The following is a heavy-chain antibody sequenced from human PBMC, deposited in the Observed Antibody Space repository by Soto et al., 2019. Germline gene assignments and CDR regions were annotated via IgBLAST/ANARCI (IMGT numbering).Heavy chain of an antibody. V-gene: IGHV1-2*04. J-gene: IGHJ4*02. CDR3: ARDTFPGYCTSGNCFSVGGADS. CDR1: GYTFTGYY. D-gene: IGHD2-15*01. Sequence: WASVKVSCKASGYTFTGYYMHWVRQAPGQGLEWMGWINPNSGGTNYAQKFQGWVTMTRDTSISTAYMELNSLRAEDTALYYCARDTFPGYCTSGNCFSVGGADSWGLGTLVTVSS. CDR2: INPNSGGT.